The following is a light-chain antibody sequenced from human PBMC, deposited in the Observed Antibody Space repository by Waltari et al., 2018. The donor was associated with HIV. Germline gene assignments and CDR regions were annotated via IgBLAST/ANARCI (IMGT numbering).Light chain of an antibody. V-gene: IGLV2-14*01. J-gene: IGLJ2*01. CDR1: SSTIGGYNC. CDR2: EVS. CDR3: SSYTSSSTVI. Sequence: SPLPQPPSVSGSPGQSITIPCTGPSSTIGGYNCLSWYQQHPGKAPKLMIYEVSTRPSGVSNRFSGSKSGNTASLTISGLQAEDEADYYCSSYTSSSTVIFGGGTKLAVL.